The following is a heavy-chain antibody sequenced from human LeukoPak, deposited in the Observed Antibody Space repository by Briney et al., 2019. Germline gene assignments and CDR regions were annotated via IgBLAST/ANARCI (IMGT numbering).Heavy chain of an antibody. V-gene: IGHV4-34*01. CDR2: INHSGST. J-gene: IGHJ2*01. CDR3: ARGAGYCSSTSCHWYFDL. Sequence: SETLSLTCAVYGGSFSGYYWSWIRQPPGKGPEWIGEINHSGSTNYNPSLKSRVTISVDTSKNQFSLKLSSVTAADTAVYYCARGAGYCSSTSCHWYFDLWGRGTLVTVSS. CDR1: GGSFSGYY. D-gene: IGHD2-2*01.